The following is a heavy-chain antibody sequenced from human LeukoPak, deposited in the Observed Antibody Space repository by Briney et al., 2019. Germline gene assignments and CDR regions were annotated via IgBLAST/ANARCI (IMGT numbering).Heavy chain of an antibody. Sequence: GGSLRLSCIASGFAFRNYGMHWVRQAPGKGLEWVSYISSSSSTIYYADSVKGRFTISRDNAKNSLYLQMNSLRAEDTAVYYCARGATVTTYELSFDYWGQGTLVTVSS. V-gene: IGHV3-48*04. CDR2: ISSSSSTI. D-gene: IGHD4-17*01. CDR1: GFAFRNYG. J-gene: IGHJ4*02. CDR3: ARGATVTTYELSFDY.